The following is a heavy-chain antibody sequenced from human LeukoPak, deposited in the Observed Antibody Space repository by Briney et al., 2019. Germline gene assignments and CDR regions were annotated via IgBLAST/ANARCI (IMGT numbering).Heavy chain of an antibody. CDR2: NYYSGST. D-gene: IGHD2-2*01. V-gene: IGHV4-39*01. CDR3: ARRPVIYCSSTSCYAGAFDI. CDR1: CGSISSSWYY. Sequence: SETLSLTCTVSCGSISSSWYYWGGDRPPPGKGVGGGGNNYYSGSTYYNPSLKSRVTISVDTSKNQFSLKLSSVTAADTAVYYCARRPVIYCSSTSCYAGAFDIWGQGTMVTVSS. J-gene: IGHJ3*02.